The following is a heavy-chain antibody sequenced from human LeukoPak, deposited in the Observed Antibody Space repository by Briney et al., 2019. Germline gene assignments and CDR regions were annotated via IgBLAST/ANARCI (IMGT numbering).Heavy chain of an antibody. CDR3: ARDRYYDSGSYYN. J-gene: IGHJ4*02. V-gene: IGHV4-39*07. Sequence: SETLSLTCTVSGGSISSSSYYWGWIRQPPGKGLEWIGSIYYSGSTYYNPSLKSRVTISVDTSKNQFSLKLSSVTAADTAVYYCARDRYYDSGSYYNWGQGTLVTVSS. CDR1: GGSISSSSYY. D-gene: IGHD3-10*01. CDR2: IYYSGST.